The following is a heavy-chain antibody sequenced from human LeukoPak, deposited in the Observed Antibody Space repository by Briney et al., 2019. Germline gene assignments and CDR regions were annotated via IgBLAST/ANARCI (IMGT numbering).Heavy chain of an antibody. CDR3: ARAKRFLEWTPFDP. D-gene: IGHD3-3*01. Sequence: ASVKVSCKASGYTFTSYAMNWVRQALGQGLEWMGWINTNTGNPTYAQGFTGRFVFSLDTSVSTAYLQISSLKAEDTAVYYCARAKRFLEWTPFDPWGQGTLVTVSS. CDR1: GYTFTSYA. J-gene: IGHJ5*02. CDR2: INTNTGNP. V-gene: IGHV7-4-1*02.